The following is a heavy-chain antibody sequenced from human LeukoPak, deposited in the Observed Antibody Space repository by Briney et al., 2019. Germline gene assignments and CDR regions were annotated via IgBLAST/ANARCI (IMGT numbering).Heavy chain of an antibody. CDR2: INAYNGNA. CDR3: AREVDYGFVDV. D-gene: IGHD4/OR15-4a*01. CDR1: GYPFRNYG. V-gene: IGHV1-18*01. Sequence: ASVKVSCKASGYPFRNYGITWVRQAPGQGLEWMGWINAYNGNAEYAQKFQGRVTMTTHTSTSTAYMELRSLRSDDTAVYYCAREVDYGFVDVWGKGTTVTVSS. J-gene: IGHJ6*04.